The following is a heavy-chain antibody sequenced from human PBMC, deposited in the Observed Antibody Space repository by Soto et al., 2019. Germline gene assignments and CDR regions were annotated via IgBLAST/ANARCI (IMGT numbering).Heavy chain of an antibody. V-gene: IGHV3-30-3*01. D-gene: IGHD3-10*01. J-gene: IGHJ6*02. CDR3: ARARVARGVPMDV. CDR1: GFTFSSYA. Sequence: QVQLVESGGGVVQPGRSLRLSCAASGFTFSSYAMHWVRQAPGKGLEWVAVISYDGSNKYYADSVKGRFTISRDNSKNTLYLQMNSLRAEDTAVYYCARARVARGVPMDVWGQGTTVTVSS. CDR2: ISYDGSNK.